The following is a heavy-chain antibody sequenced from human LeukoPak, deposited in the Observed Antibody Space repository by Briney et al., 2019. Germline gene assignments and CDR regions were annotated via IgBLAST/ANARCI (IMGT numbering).Heavy chain of an antibody. D-gene: IGHD5-18*01. J-gene: IGHJ3*02. CDR3: ARNQWLPFDAFDI. CDR1: GFPFSGYG. CDR2: IWYDGSNK. V-gene: IGHV3-33*01. Sequence: PGGSLRLSCAASGFPFSGYGMHWVRQAPGKGLEWVGVIWYDGSNKYYADSVKGRFTISRDNSKNILYLQMNSLRADDTAVYYCARNQWLPFDAFDIWGQGTMVTVSS.